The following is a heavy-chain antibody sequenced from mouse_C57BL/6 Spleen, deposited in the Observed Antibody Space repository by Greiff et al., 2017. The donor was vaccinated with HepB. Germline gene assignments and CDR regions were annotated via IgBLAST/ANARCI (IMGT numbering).Heavy chain of an antibody. J-gene: IGHJ3*01. Sequence: VQLQQSGPGLVQPSQSLSITCTVSGFSLTSYGVHWVRQSPGKGLEWLGVIWSGGSTDDNAAFISRLSISKDNSKSQVFFKMNSLQADDTAIYYCARNNDYDGAWFAYWGRGTLVTVSA. D-gene: IGHD2-4*01. CDR1: GFSLTSYG. CDR2: IWSGGST. CDR3: ARNNDYDGAWFAY. V-gene: IGHV2-2*01.